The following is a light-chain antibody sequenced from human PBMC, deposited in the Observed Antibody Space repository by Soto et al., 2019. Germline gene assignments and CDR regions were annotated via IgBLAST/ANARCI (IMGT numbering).Light chain of an antibody. CDR3: QQYGSFPLIS. CDR2: GAS. J-gene: IGKJ5*01. Sequence: QPRVGLSLTPGGTATLSYRASQTVSITYLTWYQQKPGQAPRLLIFGASKRATGIPDRFSGSGSGRDSTLTLSRMEPEDFAISDCQQYGSFPLISFRQGTLLEIK. V-gene: IGKV3-20*01. CDR1: QTVSITY.